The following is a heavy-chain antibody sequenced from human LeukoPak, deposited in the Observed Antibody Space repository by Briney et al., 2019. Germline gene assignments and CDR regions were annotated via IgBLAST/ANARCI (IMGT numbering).Heavy chain of an antibody. Sequence: SETLSLTCTVSGGSIGSSVYYWVWIRQPPGKGLEWIANSHSSGKSYYNPSLQCRVAMSVDTSKNQFSLKLSSVTAADTAVYYCARRRGGSSFVDSWGQGALVTVSS. CDR2: SHSSGKS. D-gene: IGHD6-6*01. V-gene: IGHV4-39*01. CDR3: ARRRGGSSFVDS. CDR1: GGSIGSSVYY. J-gene: IGHJ4*02.